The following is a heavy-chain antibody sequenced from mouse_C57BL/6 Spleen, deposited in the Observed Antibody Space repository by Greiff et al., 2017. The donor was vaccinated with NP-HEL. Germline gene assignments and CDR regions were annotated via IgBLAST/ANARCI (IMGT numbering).Heavy chain of an antibody. Sequence: QVQLQQPGAELVMPGASVKSSCKASGYTFTSYWMHWVKQRPGQGLEWIGRIDPSDSYTNYNQKFKGKSTLTVDKSSSTAYMQLSSLTSEDSAVYYCARRDYGGGFAYWGQGTLVTVSA. CDR2: IDPSDSYT. CDR1: GYTFTSYW. CDR3: ARRDYGGGFAY. D-gene: IGHD1-1*01. J-gene: IGHJ3*01. V-gene: IGHV1-69*01.